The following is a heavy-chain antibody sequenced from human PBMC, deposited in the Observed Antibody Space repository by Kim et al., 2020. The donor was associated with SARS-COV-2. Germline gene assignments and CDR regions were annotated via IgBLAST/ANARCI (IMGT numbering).Heavy chain of an antibody. D-gene: IGHD1-26*01. Sequence: GGSLRLSCAASGFTFSSFGTHWVRQAPGKGLEWVAAIWNDESNKYYADSVKGRFTISRDNSKNTLFLQMNSLRAEDTAVYYCAKDRSTRSLSLGPVDYWGQGTLVTVSS. CDR1: GFTFSSFG. CDR2: IWNDESNK. CDR3: AKDRSTRSLSLGPVDY. V-gene: IGHV3-33*03. J-gene: IGHJ4*02.